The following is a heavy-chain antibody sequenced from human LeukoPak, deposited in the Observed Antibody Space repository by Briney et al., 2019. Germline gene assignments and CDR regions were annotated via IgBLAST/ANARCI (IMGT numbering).Heavy chain of an antibody. D-gene: IGHD1-26*01. J-gene: IGHJ6*03. CDR1: GGSFSGYL. CDR2: INYSGST. Sequence: SETLSLTCAVYGGSFSGYLWSWIRHPPWKGLEWIGQINYSGSTNYNPSLKSRVTISVDKSKNQFSLKLSSVTAADTAVYYCARDNSGSSYYYYYYMDVWGKGTTVTVSS. CDR3: ARDNSGSSYYYYYYMDV. V-gene: IGHV4-34*01.